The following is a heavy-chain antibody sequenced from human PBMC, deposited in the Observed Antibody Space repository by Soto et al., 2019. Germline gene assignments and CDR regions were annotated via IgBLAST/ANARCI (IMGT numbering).Heavy chain of an antibody. CDR3: AINYGDSTHALDI. Sequence: PXESLKVSCQCPGNSCTNYWISLVLQMPGKGLEWMGRIDPSDSYTNYSPSFEGHVTISADKAISTAYLQWSSLKASDTAVYYCAINYGDSTHALDIWGQGKRCTGS. J-gene: IGHJ3*02. V-gene: IGHV5-10-1*01. D-gene: IGHD4-17*01. CDR2: IDPSDSYT. CDR1: GNSCTNYW.